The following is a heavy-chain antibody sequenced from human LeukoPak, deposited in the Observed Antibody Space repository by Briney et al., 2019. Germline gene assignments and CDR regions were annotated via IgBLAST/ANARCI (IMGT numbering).Heavy chain of an antibody. D-gene: IGHD3-10*01. CDR1: GGSISSYY. CDR2: IYYSGST. Sequence: SETLSLTCTVSGGSISSYYWSWIRQPPGKGLEWIGYIYYSGSTNYNPSLKSRVTISVDTPKNQFSLKLSSVTAADTAVYYCARLRYGSGNDYWGQGTLVTVSS. CDR3: ARLRYGSGNDY. J-gene: IGHJ4*02. V-gene: IGHV4-59*08.